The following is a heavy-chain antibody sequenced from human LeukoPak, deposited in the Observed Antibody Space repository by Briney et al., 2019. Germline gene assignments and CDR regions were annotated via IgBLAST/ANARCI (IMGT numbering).Heavy chain of an antibody. D-gene: IGHD4-11*01. CDR2: ISSSSSYI. J-gene: IGHJ6*03. CDR3: TRVEETATTAAIIRKYSYYYYYMDV. V-gene: IGHV3-21*01. Sequence: PGGSLRLSCAASGFTFSSYSMNWVRQAPGKGLEWVSSISSSSSYIYYADSVKGRFTISRDNAKNSLYLQMNSLRAEDTAVYYCTRVEETATTAAIIRKYSYYYYYMDVWGQGTLVTVSS. CDR1: GFTFSSYS.